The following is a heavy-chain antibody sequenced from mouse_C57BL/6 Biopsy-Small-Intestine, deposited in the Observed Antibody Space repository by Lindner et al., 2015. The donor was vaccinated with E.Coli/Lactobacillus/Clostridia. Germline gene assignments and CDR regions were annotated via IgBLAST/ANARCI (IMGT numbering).Heavy chain of an antibody. CDR2: IYPRSANT. CDR3: ARGGNYYAMDY. J-gene: IGHJ4*01. Sequence: VQLQESGAELARPGASVKLSCKASGYTFGSFGISWVKQRTGQGLELIGEIYPRSANTYYNEKFKGEATLTADRSSSTAYMELRSLTSEDSAVYFCARGGNYYAMDYWGQGTSVTVSS. D-gene: IGHD2-1*01. CDR1: GYTFGSFG. V-gene: IGHV1-81*01.